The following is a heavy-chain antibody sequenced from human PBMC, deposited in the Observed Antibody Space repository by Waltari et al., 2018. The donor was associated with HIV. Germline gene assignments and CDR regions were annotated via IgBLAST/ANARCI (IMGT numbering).Heavy chain of an antibody. D-gene: IGHD3-10*01. CDR2: IRGGGET. J-gene: IGHJ3*01. CDR1: GFIFTDFA. Sequence: QLLESGGGLVEPGGSLRLSCAASGFIFTDFAMDWVRQAPGKGLEWVSAIRGGGETFYADSVKGRFTISRDNSKNTLYLRMNSLRADDAAVYYCVKDSGRAADVFDLWGQGTMVTVSS. CDR3: VKDSGRAADVFDL. V-gene: IGHV3-23*01.